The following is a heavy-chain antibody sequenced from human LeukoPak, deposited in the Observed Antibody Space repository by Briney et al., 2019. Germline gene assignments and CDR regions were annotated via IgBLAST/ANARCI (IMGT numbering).Heavy chain of an antibody. J-gene: IGHJ4*02. CDR1: GFSFSGAW. D-gene: IGHD1-26*01. CDR2: ISSSGSTI. CDR3: AREEVVGASPYYFDY. V-gene: IGHV3-11*01. Sequence: GGSLRLSCAASGFSFSGAWMSWVRQAPGKGPEWVSYISSSGSTIYYADSVKGRFTISRDNAKNSLYLQMNSLRAEDTAVYYCAREEVVGASPYYFDYWGQGTLVTVSS.